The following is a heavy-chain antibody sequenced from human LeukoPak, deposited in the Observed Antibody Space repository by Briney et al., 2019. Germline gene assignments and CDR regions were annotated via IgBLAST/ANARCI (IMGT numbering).Heavy chain of an antibody. CDR3: VRDRGYFVFDF. CDR1: GYTLKDLP. Sequence: ASVKVSCKVSGYTLKDLPIHWVRQALGKGLEWMGGFDPEDGETLAQKFQGRVTMTEDTSTDTAYMELSSLRSEDTAVYYCVRDRGYFVFDFWGQGTMITVSS. V-gene: IGHV1-24*01. D-gene: IGHD2/OR15-2a*01. J-gene: IGHJ3*01. CDR2: FDPEDGET.